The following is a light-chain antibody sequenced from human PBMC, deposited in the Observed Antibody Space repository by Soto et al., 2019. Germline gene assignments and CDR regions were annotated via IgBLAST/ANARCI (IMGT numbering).Light chain of an antibody. CDR3: QQYCSSRT. Sequence: EIVLTQSPGTLSLSPGERATLSCRASQSVSSSYLAWYQQKPGQAPRLLIYGASSRATGIPDRFSGSGSGTAFTLTISRLEPEDFALYYCQQYCSSRTFGQGTKVEIK. V-gene: IGKV3-20*01. J-gene: IGKJ1*01. CDR1: QSVSSSY. CDR2: GAS.